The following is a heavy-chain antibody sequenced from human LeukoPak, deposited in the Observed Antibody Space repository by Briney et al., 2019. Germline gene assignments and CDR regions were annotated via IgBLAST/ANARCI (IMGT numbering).Heavy chain of an antibody. CDR2: INPNSGGT. D-gene: IGHD3-22*01. CDR3: ARVYYDSSGYPSALDY. Sequence: ASVKVPCKASGYTFTGYYMHWVRQAPGQGLEWMGWINPNSGGTNYAQKFQGRVTMTRDTSISTAYMELSGLRSDDTAVYYCARVYYDSSGYPSALDYWGQGTLVTVSS. CDR1: GYTFTGYY. J-gene: IGHJ4*02. V-gene: IGHV1-2*02.